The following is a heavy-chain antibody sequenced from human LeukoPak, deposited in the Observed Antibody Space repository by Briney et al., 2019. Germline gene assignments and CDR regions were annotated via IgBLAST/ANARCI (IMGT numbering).Heavy chain of an antibody. V-gene: IGHV3-66*02. Sequence: GGSLRLSCAASGFTFSSYAMSWVRQAPGKGLEWVSVIYSGGSTYYADSVKGRFTISRDNSKNTLYLQMNSLRAEDTAVYYCARNEVDCSGGSCYFLSGFGYWGQGTLVTVSS. J-gene: IGHJ4*02. CDR3: ARNEVDCSGGSCYFLSGFGY. D-gene: IGHD2-15*01. CDR1: GFTFSSYA. CDR2: IYSGGST.